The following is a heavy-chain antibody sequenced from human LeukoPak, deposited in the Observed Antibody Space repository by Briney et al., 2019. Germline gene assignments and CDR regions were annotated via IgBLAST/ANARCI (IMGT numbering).Heavy chain of an antibody. CDR3: TRDPNYGEPPDH. D-gene: IGHD4-17*01. V-gene: IGHV4-61*02. J-gene: IGHJ5*02. CDR1: GDSISSGSSY. CDR2: LYTRGNT. Sequence: SETLSLTCTVSGDSISSGSSYWSWIRQPAGKGLEWIGRLYTRGNTDYNSSPKSRVTISVDTSKNQFFLKLSSVTAADTAVYYCTRDPNYGEPPDHWGQGALVTVSS.